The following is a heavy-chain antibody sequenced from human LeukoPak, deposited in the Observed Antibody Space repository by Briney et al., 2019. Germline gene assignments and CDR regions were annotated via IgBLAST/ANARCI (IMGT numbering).Heavy chain of an antibody. CDR2: INPNSGGT. CDR1: GYTFTGYY. V-gene: IGHV1-2*06. CDR3: ARGDCSSTSCYNIDY. D-gene: IGHD2-2*02. J-gene: IGHJ4*02. Sequence: AXVXXSCKAPGYTFTGYYMHWVRQAPGQGLEWMGRINPNSGGTNYAQKFQGRVTMTRDTSISTAYMELSRLRSDDTAVYYCARGDCSSTSCYNIDYWGQGTLVTVSS.